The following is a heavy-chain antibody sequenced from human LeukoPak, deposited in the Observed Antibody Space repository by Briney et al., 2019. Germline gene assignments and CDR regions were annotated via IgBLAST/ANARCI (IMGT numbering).Heavy chain of an antibody. CDR3: AIGYTYGFDY. D-gene: IGHD5-18*01. V-gene: IGHV3-66*01. CDR2: IYSDGST. Sequence: GGSLRLSCTASGFTFINYSMNWVRQAPGTGLEWVSVIYSDGSTYYADSVKGRFTISRDNSKNTLYLQMNSLRAEDTAVYYCAIGYTYGFDYWGQGTLVTVSS. J-gene: IGHJ4*02. CDR1: GFTFINYS.